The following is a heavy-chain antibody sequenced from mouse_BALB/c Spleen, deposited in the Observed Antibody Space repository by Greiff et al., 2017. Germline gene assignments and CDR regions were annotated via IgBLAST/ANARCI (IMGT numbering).Heavy chain of an antibody. D-gene: IGHD2-2*01. CDR2: IDPENGNT. CDR3: ARRGYDRGDY. V-gene: IGHV14-1*02. J-gene: IGHJ2*01. Sequence: EVQLQQSGAELVRPGALVKLSCKASGFNIKDYYMHWVKQRPEQGLEWIGWIDPENGNTIYDPKFQGKASITADTSSNTAYLQLSSLTSEDTAVYYCARRGYDRGDYWGQGTTLTVSS. CDR1: GFNIKDYY.